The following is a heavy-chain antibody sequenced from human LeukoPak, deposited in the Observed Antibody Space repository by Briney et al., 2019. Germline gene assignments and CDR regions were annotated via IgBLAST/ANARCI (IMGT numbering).Heavy chain of an antibody. D-gene: IGHD3-22*01. CDR3: AEPEGGYYDIRPD. CDR1: GFTFSSTS. CDR2: TVGGGDGT. Sequence: GGSLRLSCAASGFTFSSTSMSWVRQAPGKGLEWVAVTVGGGDGTYYADSVKGRFTISRDNSNNTLYLQMNSLRAEDTAVYYCAEPEGGYYDIRPDWGQGTLVTVSS. V-gene: IGHV3-23*01. J-gene: IGHJ4*02.